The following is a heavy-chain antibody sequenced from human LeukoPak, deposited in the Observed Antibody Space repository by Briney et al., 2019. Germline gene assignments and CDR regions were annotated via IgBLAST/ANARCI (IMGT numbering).Heavy chain of an antibody. CDR1: GGSISSGGYY. D-gene: IGHD3-10*01. J-gene: IGHJ5*02. CDR2: SDYSGST. V-gene: IGHV4-31*03. Sequence: SQTLSLTCTVSGGSISSGGYYWSWIRQHPAKXXXXIGYSDYSGSTYYNPSLKSRVTISVDTSKNQFSLKLSFVTAADTAVYYCARDGYYGSGKFDPWGQGTLVTVSS. CDR3: ARDGYYGSGKFDP.